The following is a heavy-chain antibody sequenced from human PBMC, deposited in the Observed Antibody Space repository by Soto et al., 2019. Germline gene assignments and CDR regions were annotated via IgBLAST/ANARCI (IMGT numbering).Heavy chain of an antibody. CDR3: ARARTIFGVALDY. V-gene: IGHV1-69*06. CDR1: GGTFSSYA. D-gene: IGHD3-3*01. Sequence: SMKVSCKASGGTFSSYAISWVRQAPGQGLEWMGGIIPIFGTANYAQKFQGRVTITADKSTSTAYMELSSLRSEDTAVYYCARARTIFGVALDYWGQGTLVTVPS. CDR2: IIPIFGTA. J-gene: IGHJ4*02.